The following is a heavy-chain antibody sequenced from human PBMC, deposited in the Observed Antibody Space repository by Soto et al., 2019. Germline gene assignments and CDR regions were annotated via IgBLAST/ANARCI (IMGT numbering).Heavy chain of an antibody. D-gene: IGHD3-3*01. V-gene: IGHV3-64*01. J-gene: IGHJ6*02. Sequence: EVQLVESGGGLVQPGGSLRLSCAASGFTFSTYAMHWVRQAPGKGLEYVSAISSNGGSTYYANSVKGRFTISRDNSKNTVYLQMGSLRAEDMAVYYCARDRGGYYGYYYYGMDVWGQGTTVTVSS. CDR2: ISSNGGST. CDR1: GFTFSTYA. CDR3: ARDRGGYYGYYYYGMDV.